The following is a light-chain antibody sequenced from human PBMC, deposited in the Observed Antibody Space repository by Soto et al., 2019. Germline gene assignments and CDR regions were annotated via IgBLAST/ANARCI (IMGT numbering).Light chain of an antibody. CDR3: QTWGTGIVV. CDR2: LNSDGSH. Sequence: QLVLTQSPSASASLGASVKLTCTLSSGHSSDAIAWHQQQPEKGPRFLMNLNSDGSHTKGDGIPDRFSGSSSGAERYLTISSLRSEDEADYYCQTWGTGIVVFGGGTKLTVL. V-gene: IGLV4-69*01. J-gene: IGLJ2*01. CDR1: SGHSSDA.